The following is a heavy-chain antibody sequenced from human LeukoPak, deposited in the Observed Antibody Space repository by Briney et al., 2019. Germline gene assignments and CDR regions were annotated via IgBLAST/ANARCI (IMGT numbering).Heavy chain of an antibody. D-gene: IGHD2-8*01. CDR3: QRARNGAFDI. CDR1: GFTFSNYG. Sequence: PGRSLRLSCAASGFTFSNYGMHWVRQAPGKGLEWVAVISYDGSNKYYADSVKGRFTISRDNSKNTLYLQMNSLRAEDTAVYYCQRARNGAFDIWGQGTMVTVSS. CDR2: ISYDGSNK. J-gene: IGHJ3*02. V-gene: IGHV3-30*03.